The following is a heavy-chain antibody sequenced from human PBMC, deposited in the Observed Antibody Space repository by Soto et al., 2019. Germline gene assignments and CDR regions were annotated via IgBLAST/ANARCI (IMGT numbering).Heavy chain of an antibody. Sequence: GESLKISCKGSGYSFSSNWIAWVRQMPGKGLEWMGIIYPGDSDTRYSPSFQGQVTISADRSISTAYLQWSSLKASDTAMYYCARQESGSLWYYFDYWGQGTLVTVSS. V-gene: IGHV5-51*01. D-gene: IGHD1-26*01. J-gene: IGHJ4*02. CDR1: GYSFSSNW. CDR2: IYPGDSDT. CDR3: ARQESGSLWYYFDY.